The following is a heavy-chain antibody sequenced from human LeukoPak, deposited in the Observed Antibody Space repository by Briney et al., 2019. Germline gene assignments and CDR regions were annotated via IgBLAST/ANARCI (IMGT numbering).Heavy chain of an antibody. J-gene: IGHJ5*02. CDR1: GFTFSSHG. CDR2: IYYDGSNK. CDR3: ARDHHPGYYDSSGFNWLDP. V-gene: IGHV3-33*01. D-gene: IGHD3-22*01. Sequence: PGRALRLSCAASGFTFSSHGMHWVRQAPGKGLEWVANIYYDGSNKYYADSVKGRFTISRDSSSNTVYLQMNGLRVEDTAVYYCARDHHPGYYDSSGFNWLDPWGQGTLVTVSS.